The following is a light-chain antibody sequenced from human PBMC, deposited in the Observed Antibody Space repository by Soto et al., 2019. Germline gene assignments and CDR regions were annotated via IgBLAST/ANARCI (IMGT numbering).Light chain of an antibody. CDR2: QDS. CDR1: KLGDKY. Sequence: SSELTQPPSVSVSPGQTASITCSGDKLGDKYACWYQQKPGQSPVLVIYQDSKRPSGIPERFSGSNSGNTATLTISGTQALDEGDYYCQAWDSSTGVFGTGTKVTVL. J-gene: IGLJ1*01. V-gene: IGLV3-1*01. CDR3: QAWDSSTGV.